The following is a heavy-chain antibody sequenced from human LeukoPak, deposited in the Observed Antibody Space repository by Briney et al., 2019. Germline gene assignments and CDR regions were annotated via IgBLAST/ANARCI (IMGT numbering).Heavy chain of an antibody. Sequence: SETLSLTCTISAASISSSSHHWGWIRQPPGKGLEWIGYIYYSENTNYNPSLKSRVTISVDTSKNQFSLKLSSVTAADTAVYYCARLRVPDYYAMDVWGQGATVTVSS. CDR1: AASISSSSHH. CDR3: ARLRVPDYYAMDV. V-gene: IGHV4-61*05. J-gene: IGHJ6*02. CDR2: IYYSENT.